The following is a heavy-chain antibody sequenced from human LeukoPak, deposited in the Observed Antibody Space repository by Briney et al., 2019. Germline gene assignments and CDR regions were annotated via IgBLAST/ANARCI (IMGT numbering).Heavy chain of an antibody. CDR1: GYTFNTYG. J-gene: IGHJ5*02. CDR2: INTDNGNT. CDR3: ARKGCTGDCYRFDP. V-gene: IGHV1-18*01. D-gene: IGHD2-21*02. Sequence: GALVKVSCKASGYTFNTYGISWVRQAPGQRPEWMGWINTDNGNTKYAQKFQGRVTMTTDTSTSTAYMELSSLRSDDTAVYYCARKGCTGDCYRFDPWGQGTLVTVSS.